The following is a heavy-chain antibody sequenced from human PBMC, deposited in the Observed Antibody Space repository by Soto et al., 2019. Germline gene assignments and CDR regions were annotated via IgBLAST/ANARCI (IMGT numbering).Heavy chain of an antibody. J-gene: IGHJ6*02. CDR1: GFTFSSYA. D-gene: IGHD2-2*01. CDR3: AKDRGRYCTSTTCYHGMDV. Sequence: LRLSCAASGFTFSSYAMHWVRQAPGKGLEWVAVISYDGSNKYYADSVKGRFTISRDNSKNTLYLHMNSLRAEDTAVFHCAKDRGRYCTSTTCYHGMDVWGQGTTVPVSS. CDR2: ISYDGSNK. V-gene: IGHV3-30-3*01.